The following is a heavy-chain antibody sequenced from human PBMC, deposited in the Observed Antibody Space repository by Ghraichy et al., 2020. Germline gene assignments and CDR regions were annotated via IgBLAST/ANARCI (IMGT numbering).Heavy chain of an antibody. CDR3: ARSYLMVSNGWYDY. Sequence: SETLSLTCTVSGGSISSSTYYWGWIRQPPGKGLEWIGSIYYRGSTYYNPSLKSRVTISVDTSKNQFSLNLSSVTAADTAVYYCARSYLMVSNGWYDYWGQGTLVTVSS. CDR1: GGSISSSTYY. V-gene: IGHV4-39*01. J-gene: IGHJ4*02. D-gene: IGHD6-19*01. CDR2: IYYRGST.